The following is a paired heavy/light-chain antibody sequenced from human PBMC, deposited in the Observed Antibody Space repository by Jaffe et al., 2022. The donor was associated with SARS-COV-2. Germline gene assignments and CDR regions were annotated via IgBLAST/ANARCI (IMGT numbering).Heavy chain of an antibody. J-gene: IGHJ4*02. Sequence: VQLVESGGGFVKPRGSLRLSCAASGLTFTNAWMSWVRQAPGKGLEWVGQIKSKTDGETTDYAAPVKDRFTISRDDSRKILYLEMNSLRADDTAVYYCTTLYGGPGDDYWGQGTLVTVSS. CDR2: IKSKTDGETT. V-gene: IGHV3-15*01. CDR1: GLTFTNAW. D-gene: IGHD7-27*01. CDR3: TTLYGGPGDDY.
Light chain of an antibody. J-gene: IGKJ1*01. V-gene: IGKV1-17*01. CDR1: QGNRND. CDR3: LLYNDYPRT. CDR2: ATF. Sequence: DIQMTQSPSSLSASVGDRVTITCRASQGNRNDLGWYQQKPGKAPKRLIYATFNLQSGVPSRFSGSVSGTEFTLTISSLQPEDCGTYYCLLYNDYPRTFGQGTKVEIK.